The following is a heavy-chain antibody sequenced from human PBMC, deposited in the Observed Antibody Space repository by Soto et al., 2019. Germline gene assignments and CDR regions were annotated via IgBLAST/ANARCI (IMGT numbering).Heavy chain of an antibody. D-gene: IGHD3-16*02. V-gene: IGHV4-59*01. CDR2: IYYSGST. CDR1: GGSISSYY. CDR3: ARAMITFGGVIVGFDY. Sequence: QVQLQESGPGLVKPSETLSLTCTVSGGSISSYYWSWIRQPPGKGLEWIGYIYYSGSTNYNPSLKSRVTISVDTSKNRFSLKLSSVTAADTAVYYCARAMITFGGVIVGFDYWGQGTLVTVSS. J-gene: IGHJ4*02.